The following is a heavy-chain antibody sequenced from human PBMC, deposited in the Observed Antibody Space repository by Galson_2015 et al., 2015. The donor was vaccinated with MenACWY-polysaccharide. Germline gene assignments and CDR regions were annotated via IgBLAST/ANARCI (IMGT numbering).Heavy chain of an antibody. D-gene: IGHD2-2*01. Sequence: SLRLSCAASGFTFDDYAMHWVRQAPGKGLEWVSGISWNSGSIGYADSVKGRFTISRDNAKNSLYLQMNSLRAEDTALYYCAKSRTTSRGGYFDYWGQGTLFTVSS. V-gene: IGHV3-9*01. CDR1: GFTFDDYA. J-gene: IGHJ4*02. CDR3: AKSRTTSRGGYFDY. CDR2: ISWNSGSI.